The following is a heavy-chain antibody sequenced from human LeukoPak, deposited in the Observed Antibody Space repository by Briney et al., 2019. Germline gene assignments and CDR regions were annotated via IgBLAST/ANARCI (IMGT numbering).Heavy chain of an antibody. CDR1: GGSISSYY. V-gene: IGHV4-59*01. CDR2: IYYSGST. J-gene: IGHJ4*02. CDR3: ARGMTTVVSPDY. D-gene: IGHD4-23*01. Sequence: SETLSLTCTVSGGSISSYYWSWIRQPPGKGPEWIGHIYYSGSTNYNPSLKSRVTISVDTSKNQFSLKLTSVSAADTAVYYRARGMTTVVSPDYWGQGTLVTVSS.